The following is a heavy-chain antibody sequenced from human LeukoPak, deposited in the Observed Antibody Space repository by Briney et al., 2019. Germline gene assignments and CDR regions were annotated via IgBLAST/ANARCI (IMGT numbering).Heavy chain of an antibody. Sequence: GGSLRLSCAASGFTFSSYGMHWVRQAPGKGLEWVAFIRYDGSNKYYADSVKGRFTISRDNSKNTLYLQMNSLRAEDTAVYYCARASSSWPLYYYYGMDVWGQGTTVTVSS. J-gene: IGHJ6*02. CDR2: IRYDGSNK. D-gene: IGHD6-13*01. CDR3: ARASSSWPLYYYYGMDV. CDR1: GFTFSSYG. V-gene: IGHV3-30*02.